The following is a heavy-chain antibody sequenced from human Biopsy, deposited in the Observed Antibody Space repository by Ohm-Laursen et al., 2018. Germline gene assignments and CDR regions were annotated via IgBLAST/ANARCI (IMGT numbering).Heavy chain of an antibody. CDR3: ARGSNDFGGLYFPR. CDR2: ISYTGHT. V-gene: IGHV4-59*11. CDR1: GGSFTGHY. J-gene: IGHJ4*02. D-gene: IGHD4-23*01. Sequence: GTLSLTCTVSGGSFTGHYWSWIRQPPGKGLEWIGHISYTGHTSYNASLKSRVTISVDTSRNHFSLRLSSLTAADTAVYYCARGSNDFGGLYFPRWGQGTLLTVSS.